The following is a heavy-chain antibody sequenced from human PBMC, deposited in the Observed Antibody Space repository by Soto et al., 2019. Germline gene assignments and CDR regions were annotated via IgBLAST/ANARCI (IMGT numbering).Heavy chain of an antibody. Sequence: SLRLSCAASGFAFNDFAINWVRQAPGKGPEWLSTISGSGDKTFHSDSVKGRFNISRDNSNNKMFLQMNSLRAEDTAIYYCAKGASHAPFEKWGRGTLVTVSS. CDR1: GFAFNDFA. CDR3: AKGASHAPFEK. CDR2: ISGSGDKT. V-gene: IGHV3-23*01. J-gene: IGHJ4*02.